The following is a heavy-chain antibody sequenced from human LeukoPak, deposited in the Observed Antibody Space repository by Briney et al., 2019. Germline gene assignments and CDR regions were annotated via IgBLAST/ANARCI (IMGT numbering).Heavy chain of an antibody. Sequence: GGSLRLSCEGSAFIFSGHWMNWVRQTPGKGLEWVANIKQDGSEKYYVDSVKGRFTISRDNAKNSLYLQMNSLRAEDTAVYYCARDHGRYCSGGSCYFGGFFEYWGQGTLGTVSS. CDR3: ARDHGRYCSGGSCYFGGFFEY. CDR1: AFIFSGHW. J-gene: IGHJ4*02. CDR2: IKQDGSEK. D-gene: IGHD2-15*01. V-gene: IGHV3-7*03.